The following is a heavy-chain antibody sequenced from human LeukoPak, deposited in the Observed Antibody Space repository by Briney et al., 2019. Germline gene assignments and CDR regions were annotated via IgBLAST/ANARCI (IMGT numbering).Heavy chain of an antibody. D-gene: IGHD3-16*01. CDR3: AKDLGYDYVWGEGNLYDF. CDR1: GFTFDSYA. J-gene: IGHJ4*02. Sequence: PGGSLRLSCAASGFTFDSYAMHWVRQAPGKGLEWVAVTSYDGSINYYADSVKGRFTISRDNSKNTLYLQMDSLRAEDTAVYYCAKDLGYDYVWGEGNLYDFWGQGTLVTVSS. V-gene: IGHV3-30*04. CDR2: TSYDGSIN.